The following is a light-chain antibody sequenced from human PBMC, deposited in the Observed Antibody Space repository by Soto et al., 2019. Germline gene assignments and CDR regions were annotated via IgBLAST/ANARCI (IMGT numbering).Light chain of an antibody. CDR3: TSRTTSTTMI. Sequence: QSALTQPASVSGSPGQSITISCTGTSSDIGAYNFVSWYQQHPGKAPKLMLYDVNIRPSGVSNRFSGSKSGNTASLTISGLQAEDEADSYCTSRTTSTTMIFGGGTKLTVL. V-gene: IGLV2-14*03. J-gene: IGLJ2*01. CDR1: SSDIGAYNF. CDR2: DVN.